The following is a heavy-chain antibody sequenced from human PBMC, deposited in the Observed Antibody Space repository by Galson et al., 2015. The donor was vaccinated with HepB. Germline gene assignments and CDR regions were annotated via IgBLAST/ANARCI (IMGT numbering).Heavy chain of an antibody. CDR1: GGTFSSYA. J-gene: IGHJ4*02. Sequence: SVKVSCKASGGTFSSYAISWVRQAPGQGLEWMGGIIPIFGTANYAQKFQGRVTITADESTSTAYMELSSLRSEDTAVYYCARDSKLKGDFDYWGQGTLVTVSS. CDR2: IIPIFGTA. V-gene: IGHV1-69*13. CDR3: ARDSKLKGDFDY. D-gene: IGHD2-2*01.